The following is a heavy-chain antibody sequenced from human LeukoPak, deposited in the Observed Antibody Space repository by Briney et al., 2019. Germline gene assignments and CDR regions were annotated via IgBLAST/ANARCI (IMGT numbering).Heavy chain of an antibody. D-gene: IGHD3-10*01. V-gene: IGHV4-39*07. Sequence: SPSETLSLTCTVSGGSISSSSYYWGWIRQPPGQGLEWIGSIYYSGSTYYNPSLKSRVTISVDTSKNQFSLKLTSVTAADTAVYYCAQHKHQTMVRGVIISYYGMDVWGQGTTVTVSS. J-gene: IGHJ6*02. CDR1: GGSISSSSYY. CDR2: IYYSGST. CDR3: AQHKHQTMVRGVIISYYGMDV.